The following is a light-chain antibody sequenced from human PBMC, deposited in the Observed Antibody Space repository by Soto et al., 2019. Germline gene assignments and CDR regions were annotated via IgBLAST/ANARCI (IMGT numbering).Light chain of an antibody. CDR2: EVR. V-gene: IGLV2-23*02. J-gene: IGLJ3*02. CDR3: CSYAGSSSWV. CDR1: MRDVGAYNL. Sequence: QSALTQPASVSGSAGQSITISCSGTMRDVGAYNLVSWYQQHPGTAPKLIIYEVRNRPSGISSRFSGSRSGNTASLTISGLQSEDEGDYYCCSYAGSSSWVFGGGTKLTVL.